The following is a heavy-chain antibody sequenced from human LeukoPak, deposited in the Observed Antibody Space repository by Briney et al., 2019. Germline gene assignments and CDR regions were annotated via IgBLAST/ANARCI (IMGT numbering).Heavy chain of an antibody. CDR2: ISYDGSNK. V-gene: IGHV3-30*04. J-gene: IGHJ4*02. D-gene: IGHD3-10*01. Sequence: GGSLRLSCAASGFTFSSYAMHWVRQAPGKGLEWVAVISYDGSNKYYADSVKGRFTISRDNSKNTFYLQMNSLRADDTAVYYCARVSSMLRGPLVIYYFDFWGQGTLVTVSS. CDR3: ARVSSMLRGPLVIYYFDF. CDR1: GFTFSSYA.